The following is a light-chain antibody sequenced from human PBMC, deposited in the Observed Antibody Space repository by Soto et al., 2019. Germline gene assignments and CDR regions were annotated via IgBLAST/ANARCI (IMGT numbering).Light chain of an antibody. J-gene: IGKJ3*01. CDR3: QQANSFPFT. CDR1: QGISSW. Sequence: DIQMTQSPSSVSASVGDRVTITCRACQGISSWLAWSQKKPGKAPKLLIYAASSLQSGVTSRFSGRGSGTDFTLTITGLQPEAFATYYYQQANSFPFTVGPGTKVDIK. V-gene: IGKV1-12*01. CDR2: AAS.